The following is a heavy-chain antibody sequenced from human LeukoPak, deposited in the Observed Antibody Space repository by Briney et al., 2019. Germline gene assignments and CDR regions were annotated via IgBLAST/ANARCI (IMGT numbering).Heavy chain of an antibody. Sequence: SETLSLTCIVSGGSITNYYWSWIRQSAGKGLQWIGRISSRGDTNYNPSLKSRVFMSIDRSKNQFSLKLLSLTAADTAVYYCAREYGDFDYWGRGTLVTVSS. V-gene: IGHV4-4*07. CDR1: GGSITNYY. CDR2: ISSRGDT. CDR3: AREYGDFDY. J-gene: IGHJ4*02. D-gene: IGHD4-17*01.